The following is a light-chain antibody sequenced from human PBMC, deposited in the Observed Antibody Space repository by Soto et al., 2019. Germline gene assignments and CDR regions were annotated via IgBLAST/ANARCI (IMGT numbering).Light chain of an antibody. CDR2: DAS. CDR3: QHYTNWPLT. CDR1: YDLSSR. V-gene: IGKV3-15*01. J-gene: IGKJ4*01. Sequence: DIVMTQSPLSLPVTPGEPASISCRASYDLSSRLAWYQQKPGQAPRLLIYDASTRATGVPARFSGSGSGTEFTLTISGLQSEDFAVYFCQHYTNWPLTFGGGTKVEIK.